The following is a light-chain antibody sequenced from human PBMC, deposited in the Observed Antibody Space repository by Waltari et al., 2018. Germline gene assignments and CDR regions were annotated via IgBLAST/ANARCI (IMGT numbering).Light chain of an antibody. CDR1: ALPKKY. CDR2: EDR. Sequence: SYELTQPPSVSVSPGQTARITCSGVALPKKYIYWYQQKSGQAPVLVIYEDRKRPSGIPQRFSGSSSGTTATLTISGAQVEYEADYHCYSTDSSGNHRVFGGGTKLIVL. CDR3: YSTDSSGNHRV. V-gene: IGLV3-10*01. J-gene: IGLJ2*01.